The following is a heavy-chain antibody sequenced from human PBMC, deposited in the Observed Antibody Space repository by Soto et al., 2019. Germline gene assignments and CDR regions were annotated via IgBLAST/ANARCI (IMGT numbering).Heavy chain of an antibody. D-gene: IGHD2-2*01. CDR1: GGTFTNYA. CDR2: IIPVFGTP. CDR3: ARERSVGYCITTTCPKPFYYYAMDV. J-gene: IGHJ6*02. Sequence: ASGKVCCKACGGTFTNYAFSWVRQAPGQGLEWMGGIIPVFGTPDYAQKFQGRVTITADESTRTASMELSSLRSDDTAVYYCARERSVGYCITTTCPKPFYYYAMDVWDQGTTVTVSS. V-gene: IGHV1-69*13.